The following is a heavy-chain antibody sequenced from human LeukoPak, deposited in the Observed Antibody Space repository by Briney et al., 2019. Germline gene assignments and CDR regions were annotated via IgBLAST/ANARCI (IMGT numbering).Heavy chain of an antibody. CDR2: VYSSGSA. D-gene: IGHD3-16*01. V-gene: IGHV4-61*02. CDR1: GGSISSGSYF. CDR3: ARDLGNPVDY. Sequence: SQTLSLTCSVSGGSISSGSYFWSWIRQPAGKGLEWIGRVYSSGSANYNPSLESRVSISVDTSKNHFSLKLNSVTAADTAVYYCARDLGNPVDYWGQGTLVTVSS. J-gene: IGHJ4*02.